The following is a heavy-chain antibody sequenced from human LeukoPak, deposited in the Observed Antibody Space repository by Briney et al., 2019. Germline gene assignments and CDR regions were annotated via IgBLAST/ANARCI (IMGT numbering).Heavy chain of an antibody. J-gene: IGHJ5*02. Sequence: ESGPTLVKPTPTLTLTCTFSGFSLSTSAVGVGWIRQPPGRALAWLALIYWNGDKRYSPSLRSRLTLTKDTSKHQVVLTITNMDPVDTATYYCAHRIRFGESSNENWFDPWGQGTLVTVSS. CDR2: IYWNGDK. CDR3: AHRIRFGESSNENWFDP. D-gene: IGHD3-10*01. CDR1: GFSLSTSAVG. V-gene: IGHV2-5*01.